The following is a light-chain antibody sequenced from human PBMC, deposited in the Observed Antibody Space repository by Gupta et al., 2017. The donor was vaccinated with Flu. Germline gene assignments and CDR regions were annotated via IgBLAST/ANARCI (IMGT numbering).Light chain of an antibody. CDR2: SNN. CDR1: SSNIGSNT. J-gene: IGLJ1*01. V-gene: IGLV1-44*01. Sequence: SSSNIGSNTVNWYQQLPGTAPKLLVHSNNQRPSGVPDRVSGSKSGTSASLAISGLQSEDEAEYYCAAWDDSLNGYVFGTGTKVTAL. CDR3: AAWDDSLNGYV.